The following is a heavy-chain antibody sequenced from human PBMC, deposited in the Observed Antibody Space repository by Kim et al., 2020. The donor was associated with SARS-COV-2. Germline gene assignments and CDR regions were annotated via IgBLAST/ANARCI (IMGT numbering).Heavy chain of an antibody. J-gene: IGHJ4*02. CDR1: GFTFSSYG. CDR3: AKGRDGYPIDY. Sequence: GGSLRRSCAASGFTFSSYGMHWVRQAPGKGLEWVAVIWYDGSYKYYGDSVKGRFTISRDNSKNTLYLQMNSLRAEDTAVYYCAKGRDGYPIDYWGQGTLVTVSS. CDR2: IWYDGSYK. V-gene: IGHV3-33*06. D-gene: IGHD5-12*01.